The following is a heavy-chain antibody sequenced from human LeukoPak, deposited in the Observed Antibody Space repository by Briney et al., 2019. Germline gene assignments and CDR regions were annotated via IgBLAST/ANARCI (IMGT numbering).Heavy chain of an antibody. Sequence: GGSLRLSCAASGFTFSSYSINWVRQAPGKGLEWVSSISSSSYIYYADSVKGRFTISRDNAKNSLYLQMNSLRAEDTAVYYCARDSSSSSLYDYWGQGTLVTVSS. D-gene: IGHD6-6*01. J-gene: IGHJ4*02. CDR2: ISSSSYI. CDR1: GFTFSSYS. V-gene: IGHV3-21*01. CDR3: ARDSSSSSLYDY.